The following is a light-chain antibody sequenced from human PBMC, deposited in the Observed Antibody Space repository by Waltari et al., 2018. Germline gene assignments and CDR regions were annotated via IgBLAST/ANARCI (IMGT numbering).Light chain of an antibody. V-gene: IGKV3-11*01. CDR2: DAS. CDR1: QSVGSY. Sequence: EIVLTQSPATLSLSPGERATLSCRASQSVGSYLAWYQQRPGQAPRLLIYDASNRATGIPARFSGSVSGTDFTLTISSLEPEDFAVYYCQQRSIWPPLTFGGGTKVEIK. J-gene: IGKJ4*01. CDR3: QQRSIWPPLT.